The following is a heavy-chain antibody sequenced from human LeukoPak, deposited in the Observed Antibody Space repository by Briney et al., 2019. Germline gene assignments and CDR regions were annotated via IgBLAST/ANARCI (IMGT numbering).Heavy chain of an antibody. D-gene: IGHD1-1*01. V-gene: IGHV3-66*01. Sequence: GGSLRLSCAASGFTVSSNYMSWVRQAPGKGLEWVSVIYSGGSTYYADSVKGRFTISRDNSKNTLYLQMNSLRAADTAVYYCARDTWNDVFDYWGQGTLVTVSS. J-gene: IGHJ4*02. CDR1: GFTVSSNY. CDR3: ARDTWNDVFDY. CDR2: IYSGGST.